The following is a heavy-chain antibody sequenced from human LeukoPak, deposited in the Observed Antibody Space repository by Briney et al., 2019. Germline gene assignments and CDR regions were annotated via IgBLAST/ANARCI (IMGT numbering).Heavy chain of an antibody. CDR1: GYTFTSYG. D-gene: IGHD6-19*01. V-gene: IGHV1-18*01. CDR2: ISAYNGNT. Sequence: GASVKVSCKASGYTFTSYGISWVRQAPGQGLEWMGWISAYNGNTNYAQKLQGRVTMTTDTSTSKAYMELRSLRSDDTAVYCCAILVEQWLVSNDAFDIWGQGTMVTVSS. CDR3: AILVEQWLVSNDAFDI. J-gene: IGHJ3*02.